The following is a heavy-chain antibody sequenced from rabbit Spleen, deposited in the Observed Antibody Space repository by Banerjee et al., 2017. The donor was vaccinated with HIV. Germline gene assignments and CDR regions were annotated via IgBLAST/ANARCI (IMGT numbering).Heavy chain of an antibody. Sequence: QAQLAEAGGDLVKPEGSLTLTRTASGFSFSAGFYICWVRQAAGKGLEWIVCIDSGSSGFTYFASWAKGRFTISKTSSTTVTLQMTSLTAADTATYFCARDGVAGVGYAYDLWGPGTLVTVS. V-gene: IGHV1S45*01. CDR3: ARDGVAGVGYAYDL. CDR1: GFSFSAGFY. D-gene: IGHD6-1*01. J-gene: IGHJ4*01. CDR2: IDSGSSGFT.